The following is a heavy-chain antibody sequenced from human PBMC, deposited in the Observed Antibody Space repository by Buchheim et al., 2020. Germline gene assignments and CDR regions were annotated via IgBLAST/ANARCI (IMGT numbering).Heavy chain of an antibody. CDR3: ARVGVAGTTWGDRGMDV. Sequence: EVQLLESGGGLIQPGGSLRLSCAASRFTFSTFAMSWVRQAPGKGLEWVSIISADGGSTYHADSVKGRFTISRDNSQNTVYLQMNTLTAEDTAVYYCARVGVAGTTWGDRGMDVWGQGTT. V-gene: IGHV3-23*01. CDR1: RFTFSTFA. CDR2: ISADGGST. J-gene: IGHJ6*02. D-gene: IGHD1-1*01.